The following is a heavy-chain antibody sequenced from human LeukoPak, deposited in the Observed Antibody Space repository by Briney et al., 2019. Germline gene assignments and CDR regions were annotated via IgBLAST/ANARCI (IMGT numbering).Heavy chain of an antibody. J-gene: IGHJ6*03. CDR2: INHSGST. V-gene: IGHV4-34*01. CDR3: ARTHYYGSGSYYPSYYYYYYMDV. D-gene: IGHD3-10*01. Sequence: SETLSLTCAVYGGSFSGYYWSWIRQPPGKGLEWIGEINHSGSTNYNPSLKSRVTISVDTSKNQFSLKLSSVTAADTAVYYCARTHYYGSGSYYPSYYYYYYMDVWGKGTTVTISS. CDR1: GGSFSGYY.